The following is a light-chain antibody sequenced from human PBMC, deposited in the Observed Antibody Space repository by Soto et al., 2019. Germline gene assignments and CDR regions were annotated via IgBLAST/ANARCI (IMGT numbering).Light chain of an antibody. CDR2: GAS. CDR1: QTVSSNY. V-gene: IGKV3-20*01. CDR3: HHYGDSPYT. Sequence: EIVFTQSPGTLSLSPGERATLSCWASQTVSSNYLAWYQQKPGQAPRLLIYGASRRAAGIPDRFSGSGSGTDFTLTISRLEPEDFALYFCHHYGDSPYTFGQGT. J-gene: IGKJ2*01.